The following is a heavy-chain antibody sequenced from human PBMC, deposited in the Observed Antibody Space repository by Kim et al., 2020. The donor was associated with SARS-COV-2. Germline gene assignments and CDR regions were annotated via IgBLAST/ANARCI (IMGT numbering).Heavy chain of an antibody. CDR2: IKSKTDGGTT. CDR1: GFTFSNAW. V-gene: IGHV3-15*01. D-gene: IGHD3-9*01. Sequence: GGSLRLSCAASGFTFSNAWMSWVRQAPGKGLEWVGRIKSKTDGGTTDYAAPVKGRFTISRDDSKNTLYLQMNSLKTEDTAVYYCTTDPDQTYLRYFDWFSPWGQGTLVTVSS. J-gene: IGHJ5*02. CDR3: TTDPDQTYLRYFDWFSP.